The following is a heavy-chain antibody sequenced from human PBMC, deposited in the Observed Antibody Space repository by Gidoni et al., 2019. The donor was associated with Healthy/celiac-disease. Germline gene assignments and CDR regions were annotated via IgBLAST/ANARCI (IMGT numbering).Heavy chain of an antibody. V-gene: IGHV4-39*01. D-gene: IGHD4-17*01. J-gene: IGHJ4*02. CDR1: GGSISSSSYY. CDR3: ARPRNDYGDYDYFDY. Sequence: QLQLQESGPGLVKPSETLSLTCTVSGGSISSSSYYWGWIRQPPGKGLEWIGSIYYSGSTYYNPSLKSRVTISVDTSKNQFSLKLSSVTAADTAVYYCARPRNDYGDYDYFDYWGQGTLVTVSS. CDR2: IYYSGST.